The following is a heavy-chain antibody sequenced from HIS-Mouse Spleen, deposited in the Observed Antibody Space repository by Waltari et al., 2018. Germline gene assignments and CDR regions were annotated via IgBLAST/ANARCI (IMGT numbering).Heavy chain of an antibody. J-gene: IGHJ4*02. CDR2: INHSGST. CDR3: ARDYSNYLYYFDY. CDR1: GGSFSGYY. V-gene: IGHV4-34*01. Sequence: QVQLQQWGAGLLKPSETLSLTCAVYGGSFSGYYWSWIRQPPGKGLEWIGEINHSGSTTYNPSLKIRVTISVDTSKNQFSLKLSSVTAADTAVYYCARDYSNYLYYFDYWGQGTLVTVSS. D-gene: IGHD4-4*01.